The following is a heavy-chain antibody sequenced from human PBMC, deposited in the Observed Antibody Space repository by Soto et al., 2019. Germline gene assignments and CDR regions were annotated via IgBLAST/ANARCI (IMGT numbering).Heavy chain of an antibody. J-gene: IGHJ6*02. V-gene: IGHV3-53*01. CDR1: GFTVSSNY. CDR2: IYSGGST. D-gene: IGHD5-12*01. Sequence: GGSLRLCCAASGFTVSSNYMSWVRQAPGKGLEWVSVIYSGGSTYYADSVKGRFTISRDNSKNTLYLQMNSLRAEDTAVYYCARDKSGYARCKSYYGMDVWCQATTFTVSS. CDR3: ARDKSGYARCKSYYGMDV.